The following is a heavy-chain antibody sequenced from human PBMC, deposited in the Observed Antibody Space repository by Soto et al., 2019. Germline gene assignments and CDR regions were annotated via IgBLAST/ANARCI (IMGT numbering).Heavy chain of an antibody. CDR1: GDTFSSYS. D-gene: IGHD3-16*01. Sequence: QAQLVQSGAEVKRPGSSVKVSCKASGDTFSSYSISWVRQAPGQRLEWMGRIIPMVGTPNYAQKFQGRVTSSADKSTSTAYMVLNSLISDDTVVYYCATDGGSTSSSAYNYFMDVWGKGTPVTVSS. J-gene: IGHJ6*03. CDR3: ATDGGSTSSSAYNYFMDV. CDR2: IIPMVGTP. V-gene: IGHV1-69*08.